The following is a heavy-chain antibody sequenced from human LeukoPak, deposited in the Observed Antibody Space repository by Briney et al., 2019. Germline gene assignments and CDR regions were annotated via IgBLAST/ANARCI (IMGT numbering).Heavy chain of an antibody. D-gene: IGHD3-22*01. CDR1: GFTFTTSA. V-gene: IGHV1-58*01. J-gene: IGHJ6*02. CDR3: AAASNYYDRSNYYSYAMDV. Sequence: SVTVSCTASGFTFTTSAVQWVRQARGQRLEWIGWIVVGSGNTNYAQKSQERVTITRDMSTSTVYMDLSSQRSEDTAVYYCAAASNYYDRSNYYSYAMDVWGQGTTVTVSS. CDR2: IVVGSGNT.